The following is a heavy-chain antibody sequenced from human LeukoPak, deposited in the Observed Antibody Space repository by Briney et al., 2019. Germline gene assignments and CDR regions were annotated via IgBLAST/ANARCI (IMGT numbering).Heavy chain of an antibody. CDR3: ARENFPTIRGYCTGGSCALDF. D-gene: IGHD2-15*01. V-gene: IGHV1-18*01. CDR2: ISGYNGNA. CDR1: GYTFSSYG. Sequence: ASVKVSCKASGYTFSSYGISWVRQAPGQGLEWMGWISGYNGNANYAQKLQGRVTMTTDTSTSTAYMEPRSLRSDDTAVYYCARENFPTIRGYCTGGSCALDFWGQGTLVTVSS. J-gene: IGHJ4*02.